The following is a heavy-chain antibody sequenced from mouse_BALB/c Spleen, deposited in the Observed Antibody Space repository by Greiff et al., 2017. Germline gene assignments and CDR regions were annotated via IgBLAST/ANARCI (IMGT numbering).Heavy chain of an antibody. CDR2: ISSGGSYT. V-gene: IGHV5-6*02. CDR1: GFTFSSYG. J-gene: IGHJ2*01. CDR3: ARREVRRGDYFDY. D-gene: IGHD2-14*01. Sequence: EVKLQESGGDLVKPGGSLKLSCAASGFTFSSYGMSWVRQTPDKRLEWVATISSGGSYTYYPDSVKGRFTISRDNAKNTLYLQMSSLKSEDTAMYYCARREVRRGDYFDYWGQGTTLTVSS.